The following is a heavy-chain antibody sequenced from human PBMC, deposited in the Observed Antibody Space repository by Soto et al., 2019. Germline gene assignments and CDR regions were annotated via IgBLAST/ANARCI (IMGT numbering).Heavy chain of an antibody. V-gene: IGHV4-59*01. D-gene: IGHD3-22*01. CDR2: IYYSGST. Sequence: QVQLQESGPGLVKPSETLSLTCTVSGGSISSYYWSWIRQPPGKGLEWIGYIYYSGSTNYNPSLRSRVPISVDTSKTQFSLTLSSVTAADTAVYSCARMAYYYDSSGYYLLHYYYGMDVWGQGTTVTVSS. J-gene: IGHJ6*02. CDR3: ARMAYYYDSSGYYLLHYYYGMDV. CDR1: GGSISSYY.